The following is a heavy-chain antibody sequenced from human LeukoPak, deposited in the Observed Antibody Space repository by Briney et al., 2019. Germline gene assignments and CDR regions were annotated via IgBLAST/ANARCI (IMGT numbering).Heavy chain of an antibody. CDR1: GGSISSGSYF. D-gene: IGHD5-12*01. CDR3: ARELAGYGKLDY. Sequence: ASQTLSLTCTVFGGSISSGSYFWSWIRQPAGKGLEWIGRIYTNGGPSYNPSLKSRITISPDTSKNQFSLKLSSVTAADTAVYYCARELAGYGKLDYWGQGILVTVSS. J-gene: IGHJ4*02. V-gene: IGHV4-61*02. CDR2: IYTNGGP.